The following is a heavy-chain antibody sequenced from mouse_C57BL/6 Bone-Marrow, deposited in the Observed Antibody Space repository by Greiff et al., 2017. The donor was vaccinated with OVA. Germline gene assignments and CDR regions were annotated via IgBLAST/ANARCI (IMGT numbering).Heavy chain of an antibody. CDR3: DSARCYGSRFAY. J-gene: IGHJ3*01. Sequence: EVMLVESGGDLVKPGGSLKLSCAASGFTFSSYGMSWVRQTPDKRLEWVATISSGGSYTYYPDSVKGRFTISRDNAKNTLYLQMSSLKSEDTAMYYCDSARCYGSRFAYWGQGTLVTVSA. CDR2: ISSGGSYT. D-gene: IGHD1-1*01. V-gene: IGHV5-6*01. CDR1: GFTFSSYG.